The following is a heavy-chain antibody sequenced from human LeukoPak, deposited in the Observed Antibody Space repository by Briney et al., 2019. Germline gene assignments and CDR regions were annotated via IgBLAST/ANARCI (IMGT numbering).Heavy chain of an antibody. D-gene: IGHD6-13*01. CDR2: FDPEDGET. V-gene: IGHV1-24*01. Sequence: ASVKVSCKVSGYTLTELSMHWVRQAPGKGLEWMGGFDPEDGETIYAQKFQGRVTMTEDTSTDTAYMELSSLRSEDTAVYYCATGLIPGMAAAALDYWGQGTLVTVSS. J-gene: IGHJ4*02. CDR3: ATGLIPGMAAAALDY. CDR1: GYTLTELS.